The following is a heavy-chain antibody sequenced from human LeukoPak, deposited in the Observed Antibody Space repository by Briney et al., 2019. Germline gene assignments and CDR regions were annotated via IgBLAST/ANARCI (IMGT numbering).Heavy chain of an antibody. CDR2: IYSGGGT. Sequence: PGGSLRLSCAVSGVTVSSNHMCLVRQAPGKGLEWVSAIYSGGGTYYADSVKGRFTLSRDISKNTLYLQMNSLRAEDTAVYYCVRYASWGQGTLVTVSS. J-gene: IGHJ5*02. CDR1: GVTVSSNH. V-gene: IGHV3-66*01. CDR3: VRYAS.